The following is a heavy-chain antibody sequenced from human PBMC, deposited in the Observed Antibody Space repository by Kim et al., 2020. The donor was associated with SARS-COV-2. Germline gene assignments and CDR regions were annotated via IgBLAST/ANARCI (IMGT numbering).Heavy chain of an antibody. Sequence: GGSLRLSCAASGFTVSSNYMSWVRQAPGKGLEWVSVIYSGGSTYYADSAKGRFTISSDNSKNTSYLQMNSLRAEDKAAYYCATSPSMDDYYGTAVGVQGT. CDR3: ATSPSMDDYYGTAV. CDR1: GFTVSSNY. D-gene: IGHD2-8*01. CDR2: IYSGGST. J-gene: IGHJ6*02. V-gene: IGHV3-53*01.